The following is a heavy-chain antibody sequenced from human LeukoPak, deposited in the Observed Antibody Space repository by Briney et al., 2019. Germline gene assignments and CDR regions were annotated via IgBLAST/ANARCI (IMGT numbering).Heavy chain of an antibody. V-gene: IGHV1-18*01. Sequence: ASVKVSCKASGYIFTSYGISWVRQAPGQGLEWMGWISAYNGNTNYAQKLQGRVTMTTDTSTSTAYMELRSLRSDDTAVYYCARDRNRGYSYGYRLLGYWGQGTLVTVSS. J-gene: IGHJ4*02. CDR3: ARDRNRGYSYGYRLLGY. D-gene: IGHD5-18*01. CDR2: ISAYNGNT. CDR1: GYIFTSYG.